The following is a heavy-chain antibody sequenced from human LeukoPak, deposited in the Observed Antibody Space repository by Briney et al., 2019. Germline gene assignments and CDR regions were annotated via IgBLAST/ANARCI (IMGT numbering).Heavy chain of an antibody. Sequence: PSETLSLTCAVYGGSLSGYYWSWIRQPPGKGLEWIGEINHSGGTNYNPSLKSRVTISVDTSKNQFSLKLSSVTAADTAVYYCARVGYYYGSGEANWFDPWGQGTLVTVSS. J-gene: IGHJ5*02. CDR2: INHSGGT. V-gene: IGHV4-34*01. D-gene: IGHD3-10*01. CDR1: GGSLSGYY. CDR3: ARVGYYYGSGEANWFDP.